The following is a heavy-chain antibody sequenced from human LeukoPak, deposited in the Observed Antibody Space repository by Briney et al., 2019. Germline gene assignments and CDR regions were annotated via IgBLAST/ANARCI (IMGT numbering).Heavy chain of an antibody. J-gene: IGHJ4*02. V-gene: IGHV4-31*03. CDR3: ARVKVATITVDY. Sequence: SQTLSLTCTVSGVSISSGGYYWSWIRQHPGKGLEWIGYIYYSGSTYYNPSLKSRVTISVNTSKNQFSLKLSSVTAADTAVYYCARVKVATITVDYWGQGTLVTVSS. CDR2: IYYSGST. D-gene: IGHD5-12*01. CDR1: GVSISSGGYY.